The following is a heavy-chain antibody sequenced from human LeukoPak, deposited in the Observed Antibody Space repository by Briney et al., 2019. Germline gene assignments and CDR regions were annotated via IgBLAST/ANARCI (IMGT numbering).Heavy chain of an antibody. CDR1: GFTFSSYA. Sequence: GRSLRLSCAASGFTFSSYAMHWVRQAPGKGLEWVAVISYDGSNKYYAGSVKGRFTISRDNSKNTLYLQMNSLRAEDTAVYYCARGESIAARQGRYFDYWGQGTLVTVSS. J-gene: IGHJ4*02. CDR3: ARGESIAARQGRYFDY. D-gene: IGHD6-13*01. V-gene: IGHV3-30-3*01. CDR2: ISYDGSNK.